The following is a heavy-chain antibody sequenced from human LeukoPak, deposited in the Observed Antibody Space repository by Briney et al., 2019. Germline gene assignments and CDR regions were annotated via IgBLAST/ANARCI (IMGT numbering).Heavy chain of an antibody. CDR1: GYTFTSYD. CDR2: MNPNSGNT. CDR3: ARNYYDFWSGYFWFDP. D-gene: IGHD3-3*01. J-gene: IGHJ5*02. V-gene: IGHV1-8*01. Sequence: ASVKVSCKASGYTFTSYDINWVRQATGQGLEWMGWMNPNSGNTGYAQKLQGRVTMTTDTSTSTAYMELRSLRSDDTAVYYCARNYYDFWSGYFWFDPWGQGTLVTVSS.